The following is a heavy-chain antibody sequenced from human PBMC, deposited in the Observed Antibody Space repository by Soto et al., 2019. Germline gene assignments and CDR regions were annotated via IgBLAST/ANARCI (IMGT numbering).Heavy chain of an antibody. CDR2: ISAYNGNT. CDR3: AREGYCISSSCYASALDY. D-gene: IGHD2-2*01. J-gene: IGHJ4*02. CDR1: GYTFTIYG. Sequence: GASVKVSCKASGYTFTIYGISWVRQAPGQGLEWMGWISAYNGNTDYPQKLQSRVTMTTDTSTSTAYMELRSLRSDDTAVYYCAREGYCISSSCYASALDYWGQGTLVTVSS. V-gene: IGHV1-18*01.